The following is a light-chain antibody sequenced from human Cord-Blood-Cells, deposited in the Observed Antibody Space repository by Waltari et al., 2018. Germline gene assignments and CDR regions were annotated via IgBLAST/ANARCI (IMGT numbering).Light chain of an antibody. CDR3: SSYTSSSTLV. J-gene: IGLJ3*02. CDR2: DCS. V-gene: IGLV2-14*03. Sequence: QSALTQPASVSGSPGQSITISCTGTSSDVGGSNYVSWYQHHPGKAPKLMIYDCSKRPSGVSNRFSGSKSGNTASLTISGLQAEDEADYYCSSYTSSSTLVFGGGTKLTVL. CDR1: SSDVGGSNY.